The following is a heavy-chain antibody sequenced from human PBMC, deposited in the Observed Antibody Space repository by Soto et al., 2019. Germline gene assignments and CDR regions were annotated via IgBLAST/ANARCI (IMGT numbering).Heavy chain of an antibody. CDR1: GGSISRYY. CDR2: IYYSGST. J-gene: IGHJ6*03. D-gene: IGHD3-10*01. Sequence: SETLSLTCTVSGGSISRYYWSWIRQPPGKGLEWIGYIYYSGSTNYNPSLKSRVTISVDTSKNQFSLKLSSVTAADTAVYYCAREERRINLVGGQSYYYYYMDAWGTGTKVTVSS. CDR3: AREERRINLVGGQSYYYYYMDA. V-gene: IGHV4-59*01.